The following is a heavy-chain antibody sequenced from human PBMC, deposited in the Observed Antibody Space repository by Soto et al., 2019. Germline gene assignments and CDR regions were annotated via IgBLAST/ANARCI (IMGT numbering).Heavy chain of an antibody. CDR2: IYYSGST. V-gene: IGHV4-59*01. D-gene: IGHD6-19*01. Sequence: SETLSLTCTVSGDSINNYYWSWIRQPPGKGLEWIGYIYYSGSTNYNPSLKSRVTISVGTSKSQFSPKLSSVTAADTAVYYCARCRWRQAGLDSWGQGTLVTGSS. CDR1: GDSINNYY. CDR3: ARCRWRQAGLDS. J-gene: IGHJ4*02.